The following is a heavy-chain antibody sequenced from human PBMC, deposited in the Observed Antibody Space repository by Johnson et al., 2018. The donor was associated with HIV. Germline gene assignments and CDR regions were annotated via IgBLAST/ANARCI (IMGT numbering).Heavy chain of an antibody. J-gene: IGHJ3*02. D-gene: IGHD4-11*01. V-gene: IGHV3-30*04. Sequence: QVQLVESGGGLVKPGGSLRLSCAASGFTFSSSAMHWVHQAPGKGLEWVALISYDGTKKYSAGSVKGRFTISRDNSKNTLYLQMNNLRLGDMAVYYCARSVHDYSDYLWGRDAFDIWGQGTMVIVSS. CDR1: GFTFSSSA. CDR3: ARSVHDYSDYLWGRDAFDI. CDR2: ISYDGTKK.